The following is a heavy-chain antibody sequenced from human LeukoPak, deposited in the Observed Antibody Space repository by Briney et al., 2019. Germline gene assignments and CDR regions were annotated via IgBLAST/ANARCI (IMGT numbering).Heavy chain of an antibody. J-gene: IGHJ6*02. CDR3: ARGGDV. V-gene: IGHV4-34*01. CDR1: GGSFSGYY. Sequence: SETLSLTCAVYGGSFSGYYWSWIRQHPGKGLEWIGEINHSGSTNYNPSLKSRVTISVDTSKNQFSLKLSSVTAADTAVYYCARGGDVWGQGTTVTVSS. CDR2: INHSGST.